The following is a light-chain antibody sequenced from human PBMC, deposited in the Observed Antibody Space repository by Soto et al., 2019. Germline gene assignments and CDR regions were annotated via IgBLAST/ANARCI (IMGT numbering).Light chain of an antibody. V-gene: IGKV1-39*01. CDR2: TAS. Sequence: DIQMTQSPSSLSASVGERVTITCRASQTVKYLNWYQQIPGKAPKFLISTASILQSGVPSRFSGSGSGTEFSLTINTLQREDFATYYCQQSDRAPLTFGGGPKVEVK. CDR3: QQSDRAPLT. CDR1: QTVKY. J-gene: IGKJ4*01.